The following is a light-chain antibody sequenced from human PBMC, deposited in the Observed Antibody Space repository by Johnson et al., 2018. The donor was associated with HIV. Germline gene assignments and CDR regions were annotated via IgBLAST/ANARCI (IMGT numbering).Light chain of an antibody. V-gene: IGLV1-51*02. J-gene: IGLJ1*01. CDR3: GTWDSRLSAYV. Sequence: QAVLTQPPSVSAAPGQKVTISCSGSSSNIGNNYVAWYQQLPGTAPQLLIYENNKRPSGIPDRFSGSKSGTSATLGIPGPQTGDEADYYCGTWDSRLSAYVFGTGTKVTVL. CDR2: ENN. CDR1: SSNIGNNY.